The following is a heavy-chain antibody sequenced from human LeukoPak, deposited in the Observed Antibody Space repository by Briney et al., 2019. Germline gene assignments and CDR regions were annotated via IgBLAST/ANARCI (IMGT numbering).Heavy chain of an antibody. V-gene: IGHV3-30*04. J-gene: IGHJ4*02. D-gene: IGHD2-2*01. CDR2: ISYDGSNK. CDR1: GFTFSTYA. Sequence: PGGSLRLSCAASGFTFSTYAMHWVRQAPGKGLEWVAVISYDGSNKYYADSVKGRFTISRDNSKNTLYLQMSSLRAEDTAVYYCARVLDPQKIVVVPAAMGYWGQGTLVTVSS. CDR3: ARVLDPQKIVVVPAAMGY.